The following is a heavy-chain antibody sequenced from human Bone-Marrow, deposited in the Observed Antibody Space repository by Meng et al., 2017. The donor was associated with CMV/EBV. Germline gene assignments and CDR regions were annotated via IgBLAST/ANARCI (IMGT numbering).Heavy chain of an antibody. CDR2: INHSGST. Sequence: SFSCYYWSWIRQPPWKGLEWIGEINHSGSTNYNPSLKSRVTISVDTSKNQFSLKLSSVTAADTAVYYCARGPRITIFGVVIIGYLQHWGQGTLVTVSS. CDR1: SFSCYY. J-gene: IGHJ1*01. D-gene: IGHD3-3*01. V-gene: IGHV4-34*01. CDR3: ARGPRITIFGVVIIGYLQH.